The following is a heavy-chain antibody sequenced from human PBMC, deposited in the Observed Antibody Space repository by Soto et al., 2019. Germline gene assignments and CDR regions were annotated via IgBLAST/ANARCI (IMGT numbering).Heavy chain of an antibody. Sequence: QVQLVQSGAEVKKPGSSVKVSCKASGGTFSSYAISWVRQAPGQGLEWMGGIIPIFGTANYAQKFQGRVPIPADKSTSTAYMELSSLRSEDTAVYYCARAVYSSSARGYYYYYYGMDVWGQGTTVTVSS. D-gene: IGHD6-6*01. CDR1: GGTFSSYA. CDR2: IIPIFGTA. CDR3: ARAVYSSSARGYYYYYYGMDV. J-gene: IGHJ6*02. V-gene: IGHV1-69*06.